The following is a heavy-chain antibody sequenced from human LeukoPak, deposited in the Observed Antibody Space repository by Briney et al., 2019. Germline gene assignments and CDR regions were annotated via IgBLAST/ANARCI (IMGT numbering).Heavy chain of an antibody. CDR1: GYTFTGYY. D-gene: IGHD3-16*01. CDR3: ARHADMITFGGVTPGYFDL. Sequence: ASVKVSCKASGYTFTGYYMHWVRQAPGQGLEWMGWINPNSGGTNYAQKFQGWVTMTRDTSISTAYMELSRLRSDDTAVYYCARHADMITFGGVTPGYFDLWGRGTLVTVSS. J-gene: IGHJ2*01. V-gene: IGHV1-2*04. CDR2: INPNSGGT.